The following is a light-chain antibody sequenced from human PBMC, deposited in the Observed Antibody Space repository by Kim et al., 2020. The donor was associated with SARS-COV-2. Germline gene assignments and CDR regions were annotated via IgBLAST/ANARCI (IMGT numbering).Light chain of an antibody. CDR1: SSNIGSNI. J-gene: IGLJ2*01. Sequence: GQRFTISCSGRSSNIGSNIVNWYQHLPGTAPKLLMYRSNQRPSGVPDRFSGSKSGTSASLAISGLQSEDDADYYCAAWDDSLNGVVFGGGTQLTVL. CDR3: AAWDDSLNGVV. CDR2: RSN. V-gene: IGLV1-44*01.